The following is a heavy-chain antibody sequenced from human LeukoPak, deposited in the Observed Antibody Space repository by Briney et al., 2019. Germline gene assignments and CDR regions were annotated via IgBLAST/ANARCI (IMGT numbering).Heavy chain of an antibody. CDR3: ASLKIRRIGNAFDI. CDR1: GFPFDDYA. J-gene: IGHJ3*02. CDR2: ISWNSGSI. D-gene: IGHD1-1*01. V-gene: IGHV3-9*01. Sequence: GGSLRLSCAASGFPFDDYAMHWVRQAPGKGLEWVSGISWNSGSIGYADSVKGRFTISRDNAKESLFLQMNSLRPEDTALYYCASLKIRRIGNAFDIWGQGTMVTVSS.